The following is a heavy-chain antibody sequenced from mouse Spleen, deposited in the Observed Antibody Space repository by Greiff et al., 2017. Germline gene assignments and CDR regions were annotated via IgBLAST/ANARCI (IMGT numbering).Heavy chain of an antibody. Sequence: QVHVKQSGAELVKPGASVKMSCKASGYTFTSYWITWVKQRPGQGLEWIGDIYPGSGSTNYNEKFKSKATLTVDTSSSTAYMQLSSLTSEDSAVYYCAREGDYYGRGFAYWGQGTTLTVSS. CDR2: IYPGSGST. D-gene: IGHD1-1*01. CDR1: GYTFTSYW. V-gene: IGHV1-55*01. CDR3: AREGDYYGRGFAY. J-gene: IGHJ2*01.